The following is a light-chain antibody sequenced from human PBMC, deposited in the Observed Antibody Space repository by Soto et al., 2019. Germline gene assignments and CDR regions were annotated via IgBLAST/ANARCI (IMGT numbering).Light chain of an antibody. J-gene: IGKJ5*01. CDR1: QGISTY. CDR3: QQTFNSPIT. CDR2: AAS. Sequence: DIQMTQSPSSLSASVGDRVTITCRASQGISTYLNWYQQKPGKAPKLLIYAASSLQSGVSSRFSGSGSGTDFTLTISSVRPEDLGSFYCQQTFNSPITFGQGTRLEIK. V-gene: IGKV1-39*01.